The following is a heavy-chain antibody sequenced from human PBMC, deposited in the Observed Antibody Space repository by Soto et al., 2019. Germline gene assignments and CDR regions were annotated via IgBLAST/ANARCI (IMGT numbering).Heavy chain of an antibody. CDR3: ARDLYSSSARYFDY. V-gene: IGHV3-21*01. CDR2: ISSSSSYI. Sequence: EVQLVESGGGLVKPGGSLRLSCAASGFTFSSYSMNWVRQAPGKGLEWVSSISSSSSYIYYADSVKGRFTISRDIAKNALYLQMSSLRAEDTAVYYCARDLYSSSARYFDYWGLGSLVTVTS. J-gene: IGHJ4*02. D-gene: IGHD6-6*01. CDR1: GFTFSSYS.